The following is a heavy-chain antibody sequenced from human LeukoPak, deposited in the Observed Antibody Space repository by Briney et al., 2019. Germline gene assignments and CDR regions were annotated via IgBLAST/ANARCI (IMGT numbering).Heavy chain of an antibody. Sequence: SETLSLTCAVYGGSFSGYYWSWIRQPPGKGLEWIGEINHSGSTNYNPSLKSRVTISVDTSKNQFSLKLGSVTAADTAVYYCATSSSSGFDPWGQGTLVTVSS. J-gene: IGHJ5*02. D-gene: IGHD6-6*01. CDR1: GGSFSGYY. CDR3: ATSSSSGFDP. CDR2: INHSGST. V-gene: IGHV4-34*01.